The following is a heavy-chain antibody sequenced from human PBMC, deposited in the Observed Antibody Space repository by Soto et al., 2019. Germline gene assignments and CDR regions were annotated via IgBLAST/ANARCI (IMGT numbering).Heavy chain of an antibody. CDR1: GGTFSTYA. V-gene: IGHV1-69*01. CDR3: ARPKGTYSSGYYYFDF. CDR2: IIPLFGTA. Sequence: QVQLEQSGGEVKQPGSSVRVSCKTSGGTFSTYAINWVRQAPGQGLEWMGAIIPLFGTADYSQKFQGRVTINADESTSTAYMELSSVRFDDTAVYFCARPKGTYSSGYYYFDFWGQGTLVTVSS. D-gene: IGHD6-19*01. J-gene: IGHJ4*02.